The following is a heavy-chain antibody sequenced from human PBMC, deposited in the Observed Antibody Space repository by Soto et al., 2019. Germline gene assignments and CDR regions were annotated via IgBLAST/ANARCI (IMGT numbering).Heavy chain of an antibody. CDR2: ISYDGSNK. Sequence: QVQLVESGGGVVQPGRSLRLSCAASGFTFSSYGMHWVRQAPGKGLEWVAVISYDGSNKYYADSVKGRFTISRDNSKNTLYLQMNSLRAEDTAVYYCAKDRRAGDYYDSSGLFDYWGQGTLVTVSS. CDR1: GFTFSSYG. J-gene: IGHJ4*02. D-gene: IGHD3-22*01. CDR3: AKDRRAGDYYDSSGLFDY. V-gene: IGHV3-30*18.